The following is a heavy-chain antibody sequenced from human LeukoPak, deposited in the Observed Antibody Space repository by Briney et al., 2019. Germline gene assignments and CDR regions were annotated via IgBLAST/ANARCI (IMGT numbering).Heavy chain of an antibody. V-gene: IGHV1-2*02. CDR3: ARADHREWELQFDY. D-gene: IGHD1-26*01. J-gene: IGHJ4*02. CDR1: GYTFTGYY. CDR2: INPNSGGT. Sequence: ASVKVSCKASGYTFTGYYMHWVRQAPGQGLEWMGWINPNSGGTNYAQKFQGRVTMTRDTSISIAYMELSRLRSDDTAVYYCARADHREWELQFDYWGEGTLVSVSS.